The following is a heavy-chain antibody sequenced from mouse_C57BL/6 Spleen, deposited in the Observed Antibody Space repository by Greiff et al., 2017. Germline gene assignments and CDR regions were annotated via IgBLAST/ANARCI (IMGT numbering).Heavy chain of an antibody. CDR3: ARFYGSSYGWFAY. CDR1: GYSFTGYY. CDR2: INPSTGGT. D-gene: IGHD1-1*01. V-gene: IGHV1-42*01. J-gene: IGHJ3*01. Sequence: VQLQQSGPELVKPGASVKISCKASGYSFTGYYMNWVKQSPEKSLEWIGEINPSTGGTTYNPKFKAKATLTVDKSSSTAYMQLKSLTSEDSAVYYCARFYGSSYGWFAYWGQGTLVTVSA.